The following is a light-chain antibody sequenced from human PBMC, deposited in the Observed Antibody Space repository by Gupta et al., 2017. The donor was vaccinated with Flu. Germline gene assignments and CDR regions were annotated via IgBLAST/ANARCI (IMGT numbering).Light chain of an antibody. CDR1: QSVGSN. Sequence: EIVMTQSPATLSVSPGERATLSCRASQSVGSNLAWYQQKPGQAPRLLIHGASTRATGIPARFSGSGSGTEFTLTINGLQSEDCAVYYCQQYDKWPPWTFGQGTKVEIK. CDR2: GAS. J-gene: IGKJ1*01. CDR3: QQYDKWPPWT. V-gene: IGKV3-15*01.